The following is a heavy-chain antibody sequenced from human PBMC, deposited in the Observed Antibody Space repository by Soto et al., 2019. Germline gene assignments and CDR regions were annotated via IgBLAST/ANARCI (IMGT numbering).Heavy chain of an antibody. V-gene: IGHV3-66*01. D-gene: IGHD1-26*01. Sequence: EVQVVESGGGLVQPGGSLRLSCAASGFTVSNNYMTWVRQAPGKGLEWVSLIYSRGGPDYADSVKGRFTISRDNSKNMVYLQMNSLRVEDTAVYYCARGGSGSQTVGYWGQGARVTVSS. CDR3: ARGGSGSQTVGY. CDR2: IYSRGGP. CDR1: GFTVSNNY. J-gene: IGHJ4*02.